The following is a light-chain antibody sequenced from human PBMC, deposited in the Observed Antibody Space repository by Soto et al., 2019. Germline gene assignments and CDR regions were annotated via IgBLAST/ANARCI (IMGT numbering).Light chain of an antibody. V-gene: IGLV2-14*01. CDR1: SSDVGGYNY. CDR2: EVT. Sequence: QSVLTQPASVSGSPGQSITIYCIGTSSDVGGYNYVSWYQQHPGKAPKLIIYEVTNRPSGVSNRFSGSKSGHTASLTISGLQAEEEADYYCNSYTGSNTYVCGTGTQLTVL. J-gene: IGLJ1*01. CDR3: NSYTGSNTYV.